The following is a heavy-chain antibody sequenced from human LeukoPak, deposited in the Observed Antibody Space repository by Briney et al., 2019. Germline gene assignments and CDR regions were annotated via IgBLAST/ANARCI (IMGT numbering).Heavy chain of an antibody. J-gene: IGHJ6*04. D-gene: IGHD2-2*01. Sequence: PGGSLRLSCAASGFTFDDYGMSWVRQVPGKGLEWVSGINWNGGSTGYADSVKGRFTISRDNAKNSLYLQMNSLRAEDTALYHCASSCSSTSCYGRDVWGKGTTVTVSS. V-gene: IGHV3-20*01. CDR1: GFTFDDYG. CDR2: INWNGGST. CDR3: ASSCSSTSCYGRDV.